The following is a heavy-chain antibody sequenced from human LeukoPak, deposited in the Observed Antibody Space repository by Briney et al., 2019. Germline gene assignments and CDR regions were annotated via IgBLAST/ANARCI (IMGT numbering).Heavy chain of an antibody. V-gene: IGHV4-31*03. CDR1: GGSISSGGYY. J-gene: IGHJ4*02. D-gene: IGHD4-4*01. Sequence: SSETLSLTCTVSGGSISSGGYYWSWLRQHPGKGLEWIGYIYYSGSTYYNPSLKSRVTISVDTSKNQFSLKLSSVTAADTAVYYCARLTVTTIVCDYWGQGTLVTVSS. CDR3: ARLTVTTIVCDY. CDR2: IYYSGST.